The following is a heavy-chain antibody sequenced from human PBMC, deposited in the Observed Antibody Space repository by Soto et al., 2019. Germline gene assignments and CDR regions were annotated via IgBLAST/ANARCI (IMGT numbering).Heavy chain of an antibody. J-gene: IGHJ5*02. Sequence: LSLTYTVSGASMNSYHWSWIRQPAGKGLEWIGHIHSSGSTNYNPSLKSRVTMSVDTSKNQFSLRLMSLTAADTAVYYCARDQGVAAAGITWFDPWGQGSLVTVSS. CDR1: GASMNSYH. V-gene: IGHV4-4*07. CDR2: IHSSGST. D-gene: IGHD6-13*01. CDR3: ARDQGVAAAGITWFDP.